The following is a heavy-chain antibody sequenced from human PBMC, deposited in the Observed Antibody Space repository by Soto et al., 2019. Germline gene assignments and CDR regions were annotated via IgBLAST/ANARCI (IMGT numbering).Heavy chain of an antibody. CDR3: ARGEWELSLGAFDI. CDR2: IYYSGST. Sequence: SETLSLTCTVSGGSISSYYWSWTRQPPGKGLEWIGYIYYSGSTNYNPSLKSRVTISVDTSKNQFSLKLSSVTAADTAVYYCARGEWELSLGAFDIWGQGTMVTVSS. J-gene: IGHJ3*02. CDR1: GGSISSYY. D-gene: IGHD1-26*01. V-gene: IGHV4-59*01.